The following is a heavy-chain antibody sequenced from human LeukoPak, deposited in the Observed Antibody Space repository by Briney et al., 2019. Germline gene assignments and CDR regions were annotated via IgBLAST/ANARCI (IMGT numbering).Heavy chain of an antibody. CDR1: GFTFSSYW. D-gene: IGHD6-19*01. J-gene: IGHJ4*02. V-gene: IGHV3-7*01. CDR2: IKQDGSEK. CDR3: ARDSSGPDY. Sequence: PGGSLRLSCAASGFTFSSYWMSWVRKAPGKGLEWVANIKQDGSEKYYVDSVKGRFTISRDNAKNSLFLQMNSLRDEDTAVYYCARDSSGPDYWGQGTLVTVSS.